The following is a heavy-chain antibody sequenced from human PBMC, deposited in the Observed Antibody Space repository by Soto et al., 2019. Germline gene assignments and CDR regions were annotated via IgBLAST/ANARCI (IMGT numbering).Heavy chain of an antibody. CDR1: GCSISSGGYS. CDR3: ARVPDY. CDR2: IYHSGST. J-gene: IGHJ4*02. V-gene: IGHV4-30-2*01. Sequence: SETLSLTCAVSGCSISSGGYSWSWIRQPPGKGLEWIAYIYHSGSTYYNPSLKSRVTISVDRSKNQFSLKLSSVTAADTAVYYCARVPDYWGQGTLVTSPQ.